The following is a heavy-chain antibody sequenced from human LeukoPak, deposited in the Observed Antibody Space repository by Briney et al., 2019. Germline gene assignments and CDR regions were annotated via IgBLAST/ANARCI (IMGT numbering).Heavy chain of an antibody. J-gene: IGHJ4*02. Sequence: GGSLRLSCAAAGFTLSSYTVSWVRQAPGKGLEGVSIISGSGATTNYADSVKGRFTISRDNSRDTLYLQMNSLRGEDTAVYYYAARARYYHDSNGYSSFSYWGQGTLVTVSS. CDR3: AARARYYHDSNGYSSFSY. CDR1: GFTLSSYT. CDR2: ISGSGATT. V-gene: IGHV3-23*01. D-gene: IGHD3-22*01.